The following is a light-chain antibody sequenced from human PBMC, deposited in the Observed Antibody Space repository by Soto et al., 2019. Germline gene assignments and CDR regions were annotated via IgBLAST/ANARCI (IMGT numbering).Light chain of an antibody. Sequence: EIVLTQFPGTLSLSPGERSTLSCRASQTITSGQLGWYQQKPGQAPRLLIYLISSRATGIPDRFSGSGSGTDFTLTISGLEPEDFAIYYCQHDGSSFGQGTKVEI. J-gene: IGKJ2*01. V-gene: IGKV3-20*01. CDR1: QTITSGQ. CDR3: QHDGSS. CDR2: LIS.